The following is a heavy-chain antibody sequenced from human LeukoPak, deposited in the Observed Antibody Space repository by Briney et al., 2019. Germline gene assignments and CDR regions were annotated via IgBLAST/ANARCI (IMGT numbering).Heavy chain of an antibody. D-gene: IGHD1-26*01. CDR2: ISWNSGSI. CDR1: GFTFDDYA. V-gene: IGHV3-9*01. J-gene: IGHJ6*02. Sequence: GGSLRLSCAASGFTFDDYAMHWVRQAPGKGLEWVSGISWNSGSIGYADSVKGRFTISRDNAKNSLYLQMNSLRAEDTAVYYCARDRESGSYYYGMDVWGQGTTVTVSS. CDR3: ARDRESGSYYYGMDV.